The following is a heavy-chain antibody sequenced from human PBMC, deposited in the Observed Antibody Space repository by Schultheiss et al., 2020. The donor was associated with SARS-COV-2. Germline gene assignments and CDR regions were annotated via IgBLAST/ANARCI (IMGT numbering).Heavy chain of an antibody. Sequence: GGSLRLSCAVSGLTFNSAWMSWVRQAPGKGLEWVSYISSSGSTIYYADSVKGRFTISRDNAKNSLYLQMNSLRAEDTAVYYCARHPLSNYYMDVWGKGTTVTVSS. D-gene: IGHD6-6*01. CDR3: ARHPLSNYYMDV. CDR1: GLTFNSAW. V-gene: IGHV3-48*01. CDR2: ISSSGSTI. J-gene: IGHJ6*03.